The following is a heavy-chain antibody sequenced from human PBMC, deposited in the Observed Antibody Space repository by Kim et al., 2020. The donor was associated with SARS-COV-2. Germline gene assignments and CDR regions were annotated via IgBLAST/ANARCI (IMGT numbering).Heavy chain of an antibody. Sequence: GGSLRLSCAASGFTFSSYSMNWVRQAPGKGLEWVSYISSSSSTIYYADSVKGRFTISRDNAKNSLYLQMNSLRAEDTAVYCCARDPYQLLFYYYYYGMDVWGQGTTVTVSS. CDR2: ISSSSSTI. J-gene: IGHJ6*02. CDR3: ARDPYQLLFYYYYYGMDV. V-gene: IGHV3-48*04. D-gene: IGHD2-2*01. CDR1: GFTFSSYS.